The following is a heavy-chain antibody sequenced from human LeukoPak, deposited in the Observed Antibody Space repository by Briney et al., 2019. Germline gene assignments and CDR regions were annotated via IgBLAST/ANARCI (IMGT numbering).Heavy chain of an antibody. Sequence: GGSLRLSCAASGFTFTRYSMNWVRQAPGKGLEWVSYISSSSSIIYYADSVKGRFTISGDKAKNSLYLQMNSLRAEDTAVYYCARDYCSSTSCNMDVWGKGTTVTVSS. CDR3: ARDYCSSTSCNMDV. CDR1: GFTFTRYS. CDR2: ISSSSSII. J-gene: IGHJ6*03. V-gene: IGHV3-48*01. D-gene: IGHD2-2*01.